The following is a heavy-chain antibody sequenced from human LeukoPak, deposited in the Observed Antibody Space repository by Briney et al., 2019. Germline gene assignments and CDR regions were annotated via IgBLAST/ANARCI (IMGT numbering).Heavy chain of an antibody. Sequence: SETLSLTCTVSGDSITNYHWSWIRQPPGKGLESIGYIYYSGSPNYNPSLKSRVTISLDTSKNQFSLKLSSVTAADTAVYYCARLRGYSGTYYGYYYMDVWGKGTTVTVSS. D-gene: IGHD1-26*01. CDR2: IYYSGSP. CDR1: GDSITNYH. CDR3: ARLRGYSGTYYGYYYMDV. J-gene: IGHJ6*03. V-gene: IGHV4-59*01.